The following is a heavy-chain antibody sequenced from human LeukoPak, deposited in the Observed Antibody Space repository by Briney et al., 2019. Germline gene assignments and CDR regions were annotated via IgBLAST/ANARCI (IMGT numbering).Heavy chain of an antibody. J-gene: IGHJ4*02. Sequence: GGSLRLSCAASGFTFSSFAMTWVRQAPGKGLEWVSVISSSGASTYYADSVKGRFTISRDNAKNSLYLQMNSLRAEDTAVYYCTRGTDGLWDFWGQGTLVTVSS. CDR2: ISSSGAST. CDR1: GFTFSSFA. V-gene: IGHV3-23*01. D-gene: IGHD2-8*01. CDR3: TRGTDGLWDF.